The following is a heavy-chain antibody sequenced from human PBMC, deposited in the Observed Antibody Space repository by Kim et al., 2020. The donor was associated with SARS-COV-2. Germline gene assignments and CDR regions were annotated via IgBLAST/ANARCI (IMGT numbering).Heavy chain of an antibody. CDR2: ISYDGSNK. Sequence: GGSLRLSCAASGFTFSSYGMHWVRQAPGKGLEWVAVISYDGSNKYYADSVKGRFTISRDNSKNTLYLQMNSLRAEDTAVYYCAKARGYSYGMDAFDIWGQVTMVTSLQ. CDR3: AKARGYSYGMDAFDI. J-gene: IGHJ3*02. CDR1: GFTFSSYG. D-gene: IGHD5-18*01. V-gene: IGHV3-30*18.